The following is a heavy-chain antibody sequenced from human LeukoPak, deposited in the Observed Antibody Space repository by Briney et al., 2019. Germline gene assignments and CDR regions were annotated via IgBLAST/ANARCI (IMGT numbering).Heavy chain of an antibody. CDR3: ARDEITHAHLMVRDFNWFDP. J-gene: IGHJ5*02. CDR1: GGTFSSYA. Sequence: GSSVKVSCKASGGTFSSYAISWVRQAPGQGLEWMGRIIPILGIANYAQKFQGRVTITADKSTSTAYMELSSLRSEDTAVYYCARDEITHAHLMVRDFNWFDPWGQGTLVTVSS. V-gene: IGHV1-69*04. D-gene: IGHD3-10*01. CDR2: IIPILGIA.